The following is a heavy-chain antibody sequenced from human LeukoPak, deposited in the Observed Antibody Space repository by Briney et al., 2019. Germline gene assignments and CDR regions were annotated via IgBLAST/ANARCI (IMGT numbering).Heavy chain of an antibody. J-gene: IGHJ6*02. CDR2: ISSSSSTI. Sequence: GGSLRLSCAASGFTFSSYSMNWVRQAPGKGLEWVSYISSSSSTIYYADSVKGRFTISRDNAKNSLYLQMNSLRAEDTAVYYCAKRVVADYYYYYGMDVWGQGTTVTVSS. V-gene: IGHV3-48*04. CDR1: GFTFSSYS. D-gene: IGHD6-19*01. CDR3: AKRVVADYYYYYGMDV.